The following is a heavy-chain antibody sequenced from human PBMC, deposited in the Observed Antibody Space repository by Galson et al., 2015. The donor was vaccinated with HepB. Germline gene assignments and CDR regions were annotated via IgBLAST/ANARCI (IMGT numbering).Heavy chain of an antibody. J-gene: IGHJ4*02. Sequence: LSLTCTVSGGSIRSYYWSWIRQPPGKGLEWIGYIYYRGVINYNPSLKSRFTIARDNSKNTLYLQINSLRVEDTAVYYCARFTDGYNLDYWGQGTLVAVSS. CDR2: IYYRGVI. CDR3: ARFTDGYNLDY. CDR1: GGSIRSYY. D-gene: IGHD5-24*01. V-gene: IGHV4-59*12.